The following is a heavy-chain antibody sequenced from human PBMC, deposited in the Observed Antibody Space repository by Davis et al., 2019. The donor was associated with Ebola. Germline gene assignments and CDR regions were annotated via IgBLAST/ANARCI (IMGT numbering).Heavy chain of an antibody. CDR3: ARAGATVAFDY. D-gene: IGHD1-26*01. Sequence: SETLSLTCTVSGGSISSSDWWSWVRQPPGKGLEWLGDIYHTGSTYYNPFLESRVTISVDRSKNQFSLSLRSVTAADTAVYYCARAGATVAFDYWGQGTLVTVSS. CDR1: GGSISSSDW. J-gene: IGHJ4*02. CDR2: IYHTGST. V-gene: IGHV4-4*02.